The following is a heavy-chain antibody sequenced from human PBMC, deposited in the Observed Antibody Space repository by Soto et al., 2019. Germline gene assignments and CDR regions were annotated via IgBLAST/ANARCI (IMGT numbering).Heavy chain of an antibody. V-gene: IGHV3-21*01. CDR2: ISSSSSYI. CDR1: GFTFSSYS. J-gene: IGHJ6*03. Sequence: VQLVESGGGLVKPGGSLRLSCAASGFTFSSYSMNWVRQAPGKGLEWVSSISSSSSYIYYADSVKGRFTISRDNAKNSLYLQMNSLRAEDTAVYYCARAIRDCSGGSCRPLRDYYYMDVWGKGTTVTVSS. CDR3: ARAIRDCSGGSCRPLRDYYYMDV. D-gene: IGHD2-15*01.